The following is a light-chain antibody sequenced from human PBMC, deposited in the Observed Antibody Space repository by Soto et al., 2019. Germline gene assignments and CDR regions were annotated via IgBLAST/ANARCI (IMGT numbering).Light chain of an antibody. CDR2: RTS. CDR3: QQSHNWPRT. V-gene: IGKV3-11*01. Sequence: IVLTQSPATLSLSPGERATLSCRASQSVSSYLAWYQQKPGQAPRLLMFRTSSRATGFPARFSGSGSGTDFTLTISRLEPEDFAVYYCQQSHNWPRTFGQGTNVDIK. CDR1: QSVSSY. J-gene: IGKJ1*01.